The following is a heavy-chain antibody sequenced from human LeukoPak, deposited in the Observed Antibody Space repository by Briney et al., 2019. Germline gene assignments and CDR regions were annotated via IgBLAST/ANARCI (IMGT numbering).Heavy chain of an antibody. J-gene: IGHJ5*02. V-gene: IGHV3-23*01. CDR2: ISGSGAST. D-gene: IGHD3-3*01. CDR3: AKDGGYYDFWSGYRFDP. Sequence: ETLSLTCAVYGGSFSGYYWSWVRQAPGKGLAWVSAISGSGASTYYADFVKGRFIISRDHSKNTLYLQMNSLRAEDTAVYYCAKDGGYYDFWSGYRFDPWGQGTLVTVSS. CDR1: GGSFSGYY.